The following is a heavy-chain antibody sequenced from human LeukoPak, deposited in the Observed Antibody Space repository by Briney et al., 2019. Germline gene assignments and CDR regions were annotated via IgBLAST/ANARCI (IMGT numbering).Heavy chain of an antibody. J-gene: IGHJ4*02. CDR3: AVRYDSSGCYYQPLDY. V-gene: IGHV3-23*01. CDR1: GFTFSSYA. Sequence: PGGSLRLSCAASGFTFSSYAMSWVRQAPGKGLEWVSAISGSGGSPNYADSVKGRFTISRDNSKDTLYLQMNTLRAEDTAVYYCAVRYDSSGCYYQPLDYWGQGALVTVSS. CDR2: ISGSGGSP. D-gene: IGHD3-22*01.